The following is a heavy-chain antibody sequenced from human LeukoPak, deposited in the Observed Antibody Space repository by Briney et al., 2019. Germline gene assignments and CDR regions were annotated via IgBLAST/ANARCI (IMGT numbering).Heavy chain of an antibody. CDR3: ARGDTMVRGVIKAYYYYYMDV. J-gene: IGHJ6*03. CDR2: IKQDGSEK. Sequence: PGGSLRLSCAASGFTFSSYWMSWVRQAPGKGLEWVANIKQDGSEKYYVDSVKGRFTISGDNAKNSLYLQMNSLRAEDTAVYYCARGDTMVRGVIKAYYYYYMDVWGKGTTVTVSS. V-gene: IGHV3-7*01. D-gene: IGHD3-10*01. CDR1: GFTFSSYW.